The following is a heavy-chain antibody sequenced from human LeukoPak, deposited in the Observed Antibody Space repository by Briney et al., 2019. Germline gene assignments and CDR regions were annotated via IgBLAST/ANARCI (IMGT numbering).Heavy chain of an antibody. CDR2: IYTSGST. Sequence: PSQTLSLTCTVSGGSISSGSYYWGWIRQPAGKGLEWIGRIYTSGSTNYNPSLKGRVTISVDTSKNQFSLKLSSVTAADTAVYYCARGVRVITIPHYYYYYMDVWGKGTTVTISS. CDR1: GGSISSGSYY. D-gene: IGHD3-9*01. J-gene: IGHJ6*03. CDR3: ARGVRVITIPHYYYYYMDV. V-gene: IGHV4-61*02.